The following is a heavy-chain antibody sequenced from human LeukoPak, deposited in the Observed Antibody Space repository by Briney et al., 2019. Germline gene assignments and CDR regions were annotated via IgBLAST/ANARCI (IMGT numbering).Heavy chain of an antibody. V-gene: IGHV4-59*01. D-gene: IGHD3-16*01. CDR2: IYYSGST. CDR3: ARYGLIRGFEY. Sequence: PSETLSLTCTVSGGSISSYYWSWIRQPPGKELEWIGYIYYSGSTNYSPSLKSRVTISVDTSKNQFSLKLSSVTAADTAVYYCARYGLIRGFEYCGQGTLVTVSS. J-gene: IGHJ4*02. CDR1: GGSISSYY.